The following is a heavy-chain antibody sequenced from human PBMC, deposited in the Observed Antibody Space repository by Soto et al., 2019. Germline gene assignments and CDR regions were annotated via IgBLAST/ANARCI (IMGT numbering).Heavy chain of an antibody. CDR1: GGPISSSNW. CDR2: IYHSGST. V-gene: IGHV4-4*02. Sequence: QVQLQESGPGLVKPSGTLSLTCAVSGGPISSSNWWSWVRQPPGKGLEWIGEIYHSGSTNYNPSLKRRVRISVDKSKNQFSLKLSSVTAADTAVYYCARAGWELLLLDYWGQGTLVTVSS. CDR3: ARAGWELLLLDY. J-gene: IGHJ4*02. D-gene: IGHD1-26*01.